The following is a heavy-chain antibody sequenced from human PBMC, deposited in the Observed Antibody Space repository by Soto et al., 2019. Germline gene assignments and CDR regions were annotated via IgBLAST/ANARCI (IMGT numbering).Heavy chain of an antibody. D-gene: IGHD4-17*01. CDR1: GYTFTSYG. CDR2: ISAYNGNT. CDR3: ARGADYGGNLGRMAFDI. Sequence: QVQLVQSGAEVKKPGASVKVSCKASGYTFTSYGISWVRQAPGQGLEWMGWISAYNGNTNYAQKLQGRVTMTTDTAASTAYMELRSLRSDDTAVYYCARGADYGGNLGRMAFDIWGQGTMVTVSS. J-gene: IGHJ3*02. V-gene: IGHV1-18*01.